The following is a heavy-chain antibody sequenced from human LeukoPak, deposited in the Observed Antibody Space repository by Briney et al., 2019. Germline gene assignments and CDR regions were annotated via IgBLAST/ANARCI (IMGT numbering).Heavy chain of an antibody. J-gene: IGHJ4*02. D-gene: IGHD6-19*01. V-gene: IGHV4-61*02. CDR1: GGSISSGSYY. Sequence: PSETLSLNCTVSGGSISSGSYYWSWIRQPAGKGLEWIGRIYTSGSTNYNPSLKSRVTISVDTSKNQFSLKLSSVTAADTAVYYCARESAIGSGWIEENYFDYWGQGTLVTVSS. CDR2: IYTSGST. CDR3: ARESAIGSGWIEENYFDY.